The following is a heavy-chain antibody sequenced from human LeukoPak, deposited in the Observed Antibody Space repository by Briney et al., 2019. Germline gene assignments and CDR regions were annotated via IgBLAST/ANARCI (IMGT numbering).Heavy chain of an antibody. Sequence: ASVKVSCKASGYTFTSYGISWVRQAPGQGLEWMGWISAYNGNTNYAQKLQGRVTMTTDTSTSTAYMELRSLRSDDTAAYYCALVVVAATYSYWGQGTLVTVSS. CDR3: ALVVVAATYSY. CDR1: GYTFTSYG. CDR2: ISAYNGNT. J-gene: IGHJ4*02. V-gene: IGHV1-18*01. D-gene: IGHD2-15*01.